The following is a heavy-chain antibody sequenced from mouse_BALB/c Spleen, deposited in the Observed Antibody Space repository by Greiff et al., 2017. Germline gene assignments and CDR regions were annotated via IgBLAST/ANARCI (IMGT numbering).Heavy chain of an antibody. J-gene: IGHJ2*01. V-gene: IGHV5-12-1*01. D-gene: IGHD1-1*01. Sequence: EVHLVESGGGLVKPGGSLKLSCAASGFAFSSYDMSWVRQTPEKRLEWVAYISSGGGSTYYPDTVKGRFTISRDTAKNTLYLQMSSLKSEDTAMYYCARHSWCNRYAMDYWGQGTTLTVSS. CDR2: ISSGGGST. CDR3: ARHSWCNRYAMDY. CDR1: GFAFSSYD.